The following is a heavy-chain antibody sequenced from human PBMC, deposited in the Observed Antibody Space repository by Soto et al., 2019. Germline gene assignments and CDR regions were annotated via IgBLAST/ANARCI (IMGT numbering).Heavy chain of an antibody. CDR2: INAGNGNT. CDR1: GYTFTSYA. V-gene: IGHV1-3*01. Sequence: GASVKVSCKASGYTFTSYAMHWVRQAPGQRLEWMGWINAGNGNTKYSQKFQGRVTITRDTSASTAYMELSSLRSEDTAVYYCARDPPELGFGESPVEGMDVWGQGTTVTVSS. D-gene: IGHD3-10*01. CDR3: ARDPPELGFGESPVEGMDV. J-gene: IGHJ6*02.